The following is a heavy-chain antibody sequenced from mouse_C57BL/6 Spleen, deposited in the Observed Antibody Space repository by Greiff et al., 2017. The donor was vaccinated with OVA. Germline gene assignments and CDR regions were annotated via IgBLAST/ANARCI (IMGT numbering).Heavy chain of an antibody. CDR1: GFTFSDYG. CDR2: ISSGSSTI. V-gene: IGHV5-17*01. Sequence: ESGGGLVKPGGSLKLSCAASGFTFSDYGMHWVRQAPEKGLEWVAYISSGSSTIYYADTVKGRFTISRDNAKNTLFLQMTSLRSEDTAMYYCARGGLLFPDYWGQGTTLTVSS. J-gene: IGHJ2*01. CDR3: ARGGLLFPDY. D-gene: IGHD2-1*01.